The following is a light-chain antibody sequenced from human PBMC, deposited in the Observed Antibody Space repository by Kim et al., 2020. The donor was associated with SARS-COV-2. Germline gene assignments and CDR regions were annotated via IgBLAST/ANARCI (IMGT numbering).Light chain of an antibody. CDR2: EAS. CDR1: QSLNSW. J-gene: IGKJ4*01. V-gene: IGKV1-5*01. CDR3: QQYYTYPIT. Sequence: DIQMTQSPSTLSASIGDTVTITCRANQSLNSWLAWYLQEPGKAPKLLIFEASTLNSGVPSRFSGSGSGTDFSLTISSLQPDDFATYFCQQYYTYPITFGGGTKLEIK.